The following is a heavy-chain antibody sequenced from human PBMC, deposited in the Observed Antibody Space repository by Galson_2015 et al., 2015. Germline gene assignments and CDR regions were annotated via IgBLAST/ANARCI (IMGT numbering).Heavy chain of an antibody. V-gene: IGHV1-8*01. Sequence: SVKVSCKASGYTFTRFDINWVRQAAGQGLEWMGWMNPNSGNTGSAQRFQGRVTMTRNTSISTAYMELSSLRSEDTAVYYCARSPRHISAAGPSSYYMDVWGKGTTVTVSS. CDR1: GYTFTRFD. J-gene: IGHJ6*03. D-gene: IGHD6-13*01. CDR2: MNPNSGNT. CDR3: ARSPRHISAAGPSSYYMDV.